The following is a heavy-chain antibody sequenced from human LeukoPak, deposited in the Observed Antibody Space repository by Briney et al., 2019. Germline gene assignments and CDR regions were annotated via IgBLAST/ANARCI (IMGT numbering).Heavy chain of an antibody. CDR3: ARGYSGSYYASLSASWFDI. D-gene: IGHD1-26*01. Sequence: GGSLRLSCAASGFTFSSYSMNWVRQAPGKGLEWVSSISSSSSYIYYADSVKGRFTISRDNAKNSLYLQMNSLRAEDTAVYYCARGYSGSYYASLSASWFDIWGQGTMVTVSS. CDR2: ISSSSSYI. V-gene: IGHV3-21*01. J-gene: IGHJ3*02. CDR1: GFTFSSYS.